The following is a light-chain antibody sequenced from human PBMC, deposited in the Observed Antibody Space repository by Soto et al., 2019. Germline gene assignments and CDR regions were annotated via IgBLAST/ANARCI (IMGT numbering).Light chain of an antibody. CDR3: QQYGSSPPTWT. CDR2: GAS. J-gene: IGKJ1*01. Sequence: EIVLTQSPGTLSLSPGERATLSCRASQSVSSSYLAWYQQKPGQAPRLLIYGASSRATGIPDRFSGSGSGTDFTLTISRLVPEGFAVYYCQQYGSSPPTWTFGQGTKVEIK. CDR1: QSVSSSY. V-gene: IGKV3-20*01.